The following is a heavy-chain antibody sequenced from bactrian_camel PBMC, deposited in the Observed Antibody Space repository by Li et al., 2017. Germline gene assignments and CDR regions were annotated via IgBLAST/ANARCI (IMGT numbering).Heavy chain of an antibody. Sequence: DVQLVESGGGSVQAGGSLTLTCAVSGYTYCRYDMSWYRQAPGKEREFVSRLDSLGRRYADSVKGRFTISRDNAQNMVYLQMNSLTPEDAAVYYCAADPDLGWTRWPLSEKVCTRPSFGYWGQGTQVTVS. V-gene: IGHV3S10*01. CDR3: AADPDLGWTRWPLSEKVCTRPSFGY. CDR1: GYTYCRYD. D-gene: IGHD5*01. J-gene: IGHJ6*01. CDR2: LDSLGRR.